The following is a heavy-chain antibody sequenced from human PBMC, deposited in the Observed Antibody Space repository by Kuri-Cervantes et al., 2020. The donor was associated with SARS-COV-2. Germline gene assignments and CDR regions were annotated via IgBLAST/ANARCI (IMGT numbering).Heavy chain of an antibody. D-gene: IGHD2-15*01. J-gene: IGHJ4*02. V-gene: IGHV4-34*01. Sequence: SETLSLTCTVSGGSISSYYWSWIRQPPGKGLEWIGEINHSGSTNYNPSLKSRVTISVDTSKNQFSLKLSSVTAADTAVYYCARSVCSGGSCRLKGGPYYFDYWGQGTLVTVSS. CDR3: ARSVCSGGSCRLKGGPYYFDY. CDR2: INHSGST. CDR1: GGSISSYY.